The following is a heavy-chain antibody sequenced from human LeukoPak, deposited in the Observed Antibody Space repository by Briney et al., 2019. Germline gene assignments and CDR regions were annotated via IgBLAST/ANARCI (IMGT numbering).Heavy chain of an antibody. Sequence: PGGSLRLSCAASAFTFSNYAMTWVRQGPGKGLEWVSGVSGSGVSTYYADSVKGRFTISRDNSKNTLYLQMNSLRAEDTAVYYCAKSMGELSPDDAFDIWGQGTTVTVSS. J-gene: IGHJ3*02. V-gene: IGHV3-23*01. CDR3: AKSMGELSPDDAFDI. CDR2: VSGSGVST. CDR1: AFTFSNYA. D-gene: IGHD3-16*01.